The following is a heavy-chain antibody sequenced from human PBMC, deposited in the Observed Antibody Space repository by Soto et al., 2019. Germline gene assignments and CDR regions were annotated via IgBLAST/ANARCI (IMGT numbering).Heavy chain of an antibody. CDR2: ISSSGST. J-gene: IGHJ5*02. Sequence: SETLSLTCTVSGDSIGGVGYWSWIRQFPGRGLEWIGCISSSGSTYYNPALNNRISLSLNTSQNQFSLKLLSVTAADTAIYYCARSGVTGIVIPSHWFDPWGQGTLVTVSS. CDR1: GDSIGGVGY. CDR3: ARSGVTGIVIPSHWFDP. D-gene: IGHD2-21*02. V-gene: IGHV4-31*03.